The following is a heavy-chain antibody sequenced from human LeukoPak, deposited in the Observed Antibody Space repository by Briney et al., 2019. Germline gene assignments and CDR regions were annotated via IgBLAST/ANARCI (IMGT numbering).Heavy chain of an antibody. V-gene: IGHV3-23*01. CDR1: GFTFSSCA. CDR3: AKDKGYYYDSSGHDAFDI. CDR2: ISGSGGST. J-gene: IGHJ3*02. Sequence: GGPLRLSCAASGFTFSSCAMSWVRQAPGKGLEWVSAISGSGGSTYYADSVKGRFTISRDNSKNTLYLQMNSLRAEDTAVYYCAKDKGYYYDSSGHDAFDIWGQGTMVTVSS. D-gene: IGHD3-22*01.